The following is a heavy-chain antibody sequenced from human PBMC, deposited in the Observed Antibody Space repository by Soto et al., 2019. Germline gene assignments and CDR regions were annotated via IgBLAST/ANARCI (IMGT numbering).Heavy chain of an antibody. V-gene: IGHV4-59*01. J-gene: IGHJ6*03. CDR1: GGSISSYY. CDR2: IYYSGST. D-gene: IGHD3-3*01. CDR3: ARVYYDFWSGYRLNYYYYYMDG. Sequence: QVQLQESGPGLVKPSETLSLTCTVSGGSISSYYWSWIRQPPGKGLEWIGYIYYSGSTNYNPPLKSRVTISVDTSKDQFSLKLSSVTAADTAVYYCARVYYDFWSGYRLNYYYYYMDGWGKGTTVTVSS.